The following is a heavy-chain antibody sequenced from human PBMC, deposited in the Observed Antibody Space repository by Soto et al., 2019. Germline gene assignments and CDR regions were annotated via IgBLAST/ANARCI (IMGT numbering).Heavy chain of an antibody. CDR1: GGSISSSY. V-gene: IGHV4-59*12. Sequence: PSETLSLTCTVSGGSISSSYWSWIRQPPGKGLEWIGYIYHSGSTYYNPSLKSRVTISVDRSKNQFSLKLSSVTAADTAVYYCARGPPFHWGQGTLVTVSS. D-gene: IGHD3-16*01. J-gene: IGHJ4*02. CDR2: IYHSGST. CDR3: ARGPPFH.